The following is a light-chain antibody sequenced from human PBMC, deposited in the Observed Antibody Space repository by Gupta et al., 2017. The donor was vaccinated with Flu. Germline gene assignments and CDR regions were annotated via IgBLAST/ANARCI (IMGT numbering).Light chain of an antibody. CDR2: EVN. J-gene: IGLJ2*01. CDR3: CSYGGSKF. V-gene: IGLV2-8*01. CDR1: SSDVGGYNY. Sequence: QSALTQPPSASGSPGQSVPISCTGTSSDVGGYNYVSWYQQHQGKAPKLIIYEVNKRPSGVPDRFSGSKSGNTASLTVSGLLAEDEADYYCCSYGGSKFFGGGTKLTVL.